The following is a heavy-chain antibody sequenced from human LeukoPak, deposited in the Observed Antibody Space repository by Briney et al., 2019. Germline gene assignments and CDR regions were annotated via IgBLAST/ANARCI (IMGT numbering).Heavy chain of an antibody. D-gene: IGHD2-2*01. Sequence: PSQTLSLTCTVSGGSISSGGYYWSWIRQPPGKGLEWIGYIYHSGSTYYNPSLKSRVTISVDRSKNQFSLKLSSVTAADTAVYYCARADIVVVPAAPTLWWFDPWGQGTLVTVSS. V-gene: IGHV4-30-2*01. CDR1: GGSISSGGYY. J-gene: IGHJ5*02. CDR3: ARADIVVVPAAPTLWWFDP. CDR2: IYHSGST.